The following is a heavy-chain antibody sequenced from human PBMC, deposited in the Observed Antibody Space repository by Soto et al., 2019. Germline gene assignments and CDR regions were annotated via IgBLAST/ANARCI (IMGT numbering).Heavy chain of an antibody. CDR2: IIPILGIA. J-gene: IGHJ6*03. CDR1: GGTFSSYT. D-gene: IGHD1-26*01. Sequence: ASVKVSCKASGGTFSSYTISWVRQAPGQGLEWMGRIIPILGIANYAQKFQGRVTITADKSTSTAYMELSSLRSEDTAVYYCARNPGGIVAEPESYYYYYMDVWGKGTTVTVSS. CDR3: ARNPGGIVAEPESYYYYYMDV. V-gene: IGHV1-69*02.